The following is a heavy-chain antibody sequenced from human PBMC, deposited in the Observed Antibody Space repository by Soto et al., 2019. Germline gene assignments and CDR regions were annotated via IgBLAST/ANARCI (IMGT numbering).Heavy chain of an antibody. J-gene: IGHJ4*02. Sequence: PXETLSVTCAVYGGSFSGYYLSWILQPPGKGLEWIGEINHSGSTNYNPSLKSRVTISVDTSKNQFSLKLSSVTAADTAVYYCARESTIGSSWYLYYFDYWGQGTLVTVSS. CDR2: INHSGST. D-gene: IGHD6-13*01. CDR3: ARESTIGSSWYLYYFDY. V-gene: IGHV4-34*01. CDR1: GGSFSGYY.